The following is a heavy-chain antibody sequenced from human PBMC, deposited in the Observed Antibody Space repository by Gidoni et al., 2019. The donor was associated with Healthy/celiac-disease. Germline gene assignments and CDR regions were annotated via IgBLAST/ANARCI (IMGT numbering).Heavy chain of an antibody. CDR1: GFTFSSYA. CDR3: ARDLELTMVRGDYVGFDY. Sequence: QVQLVESGGGVVQPGRSLRLSWAASGFTFSSYAMHWVRQAPGKGLEWVAVISYDGSNKYYADSVKGRFTISRDNSKNTLYLQMNSLRAEDTAVYYCARDLELTMVRGDYVGFDYWGQGTLVTVSS. J-gene: IGHJ4*02. V-gene: IGHV3-30-3*01. D-gene: IGHD3-10*01. CDR2: ISYDGSNK.